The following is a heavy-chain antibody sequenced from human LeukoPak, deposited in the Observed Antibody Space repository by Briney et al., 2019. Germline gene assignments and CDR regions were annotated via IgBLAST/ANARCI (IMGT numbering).Heavy chain of an antibody. CDR2: IIPIFGTA. D-gene: IGHD6-19*01. J-gene: IGHJ4*02. CDR1: GGTFSSYA. Sequence: ASVKVSCKASGGTFSSYAIIWVRQAPGQGLEWMGGIIPIFGTANYAQKFQGRVTITADKSTSTAYMELSSPRSEDTAVYYCARDDTSGFDYWGQGTLVTVSS. CDR3: ARDDTSGFDY. V-gene: IGHV1-69*06.